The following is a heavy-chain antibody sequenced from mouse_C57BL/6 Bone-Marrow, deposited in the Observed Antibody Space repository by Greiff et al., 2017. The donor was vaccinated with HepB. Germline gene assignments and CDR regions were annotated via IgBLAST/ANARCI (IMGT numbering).Heavy chain of an antibody. CDR2: ISYDGSN. Sequence: EESGPGLVKPSQSLSLTCSVTGYSITSGYYRYWIRQFPGNKLEWMGYISYDGSNNYNPSLKNRISITRDTSKNQFFLKLNSVTTEDTATYCCARGFCAWFAYWGQGTLVTVSA. V-gene: IGHV3-6*01. J-gene: IGHJ3*01. CDR3: ARGFCAWFAY. CDR1: GYSITSGYY.